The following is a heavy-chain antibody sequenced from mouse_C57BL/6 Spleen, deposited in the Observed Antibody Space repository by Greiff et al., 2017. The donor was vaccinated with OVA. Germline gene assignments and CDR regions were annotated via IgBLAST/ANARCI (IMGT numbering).Heavy chain of an antibody. CDR2: INPNNGGT. CDR3: ARWAYGSIYWYFDV. J-gene: IGHJ1*03. V-gene: IGHV1-22*01. D-gene: IGHD1-1*01. CDR1: GYTFTDYN. Sequence: EVQLQESGPELVKPGASVKMSCKASGYTFTDYNMHWVKQSHGKSLEWIGYINPNNGGTSYNQKFKGKATLTVNKSSSTAYMELRSLTSEDSAVYYCARWAYGSIYWYFDVWGTGTTVTVAS.